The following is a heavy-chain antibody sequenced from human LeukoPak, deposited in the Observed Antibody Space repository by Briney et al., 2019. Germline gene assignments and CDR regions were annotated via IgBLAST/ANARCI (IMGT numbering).Heavy chain of an antibody. V-gene: IGHV1-2*02. D-gene: IGHD5-18*01. CDR2: INPNSGGT. J-gene: IGHJ6*02. Sequence: ASVKVCCKASGYTFTGYYMHWVRQAPGQGLEWMGWINPNSGGTNYAQKFQGRVTMTRDTSISTAYMELSRLRSDDTAVYYCARLGPIPSARSYYYYYGMDVWGQGTTVTVSS. CDR3: ARLGPIPSARSYYYYYGMDV. CDR1: GYTFTGYY.